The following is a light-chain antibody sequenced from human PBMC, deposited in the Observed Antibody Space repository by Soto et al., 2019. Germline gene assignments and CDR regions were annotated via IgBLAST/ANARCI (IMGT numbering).Light chain of an antibody. V-gene: IGLV1-47*02. CDR1: SSNIGRNY. Sequence: QSVLSQPPSASGTPGQRVTISGSGSSSNIGRNYIYWYQQLPGTAPTLLIYGNTQRPSGVPDRFSGSKSGTSVSLAISGLRSEDEADYYCAAWDDSLRGYVFGTGAKLTVL. J-gene: IGLJ1*01. CDR3: AAWDDSLRGYV. CDR2: GNT.